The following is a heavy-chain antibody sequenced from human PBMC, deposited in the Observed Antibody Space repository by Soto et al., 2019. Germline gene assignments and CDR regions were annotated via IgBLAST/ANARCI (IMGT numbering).Heavy chain of an antibody. D-gene: IGHD3-9*01. CDR1: GYSFTSYW. V-gene: IGHV5-51*01. J-gene: IGHJ5*02. CDR2: IYPGDSDT. Sequence: PGESLKISCKGSGYSFTSYWIGWVRQMPGKGLEWMGIIYPGDSDTRYSPSFQGQVTISADKSISTAYLQWSSLKASDTAMYYCARTGYYDILTGYYPLPCFDPWGQGPLVPVSS. CDR3: ARTGYYDILTGYYPLPCFDP.